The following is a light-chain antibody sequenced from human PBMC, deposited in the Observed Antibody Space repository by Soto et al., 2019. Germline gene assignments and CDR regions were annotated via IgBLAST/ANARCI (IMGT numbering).Light chain of an antibody. V-gene: IGKV3-20*01. CDR3: QQYDTSPGT. Sequence: EIVLTQSPGTLSLSPGERDTLSCRASQSVRSRYLAWYQQKPGRAPRLLIYGASNRATGIPDRFSSSGSGTDFTLTVSRLEPADFAVYFCQQYDTSPGTFGQGTKVEIK. CDR2: GAS. CDR1: QSVRSRY. J-gene: IGKJ1*01.